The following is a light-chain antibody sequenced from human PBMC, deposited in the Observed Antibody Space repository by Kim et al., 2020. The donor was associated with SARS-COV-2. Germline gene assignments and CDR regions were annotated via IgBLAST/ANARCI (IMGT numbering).Light chain of an antibody. CDR1: RSVSSSY. CDR2: GAS. V-gene: IGKV3-20*01. Sequence: SPGEKATLSCRASRSVSSSYVAWYQQKPGQAPRLLIYGASSRATGIPDRFSGSGSGKDFTLNISRLEPEDFAVYYCQQYGSSRWTFGQGTKVDIK. J-gene: IGKJ1*01. CDR3: QQYGSSRWT.